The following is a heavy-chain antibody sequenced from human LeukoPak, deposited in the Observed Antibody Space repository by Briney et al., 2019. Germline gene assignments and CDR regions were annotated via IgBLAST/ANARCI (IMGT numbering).Heavy chain of an antibody. CDR2: ISGSGGST. CDR3: AKAGGSLRWFGEFEVLGFDP. CDR1: GFNFRSYW. D-gene: IGHD3-10*01. Sequence: GGSLRLSCAASGFNFRSYWMTWVRQAPGKGLEWVSAISGSGGSTYYADSVKGRFTISRDNSKNTLYLQMNSLRAEDTAVYYCAKAGGSLRWFGEFEVLGFDPWGQGTLVTVSS. V-gene: IGHV3-23*01. J-gene: IGHJ5*02.